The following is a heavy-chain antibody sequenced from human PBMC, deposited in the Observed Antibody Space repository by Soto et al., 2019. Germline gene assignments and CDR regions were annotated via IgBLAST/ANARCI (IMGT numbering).Heavy chain of an antibody. CDR1: GYTFTSYA. CDR2: INAGNGNT. J-gene: IGHJ6*03. Sequence: ASVKVSCKASGYTFTSYAMHWVRQAPGQRLEWMGWINAGNGNTKYSQKFQGRVTMTRDTSISTAYMELSSLRSEDTAVYYCARGRRDCSGGSCYFYLYYYYYYYYMDVWGKGTTVTVSS. V-gene: IGHV1-3*01. CDR3: ARGRRDCSGGSCYFYLYYYYYYYYMDV. D-gene: IGHD2-15*01.